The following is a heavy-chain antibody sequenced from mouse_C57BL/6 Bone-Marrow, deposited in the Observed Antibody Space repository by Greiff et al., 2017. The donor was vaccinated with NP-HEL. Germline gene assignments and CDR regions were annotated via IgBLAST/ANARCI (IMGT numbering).Heavy chain of an antibody. CDR2: IYPGDGDT. J-gene: IGHJ4*01. CDR1: GYAFSSSW. CDR3: ARGSNYGSSYGDYYAMDY. Sequence: VQLQQSGPELVKPGASVKISCKASGYAFSSSWMNWVKQRPGKGLEWIGRIYPGDGDTNYNGKFKGKATLTADKSSSTAYMQLSSLTSEDSAVYCCARGSNYGSSYGDYYAMDYWGQGTSVTVSS. V-gene: IGHV1-82*01. D-gene: IGHD1-1*01.